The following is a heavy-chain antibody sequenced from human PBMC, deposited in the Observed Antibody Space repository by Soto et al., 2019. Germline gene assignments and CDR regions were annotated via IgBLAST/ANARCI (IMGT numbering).Heavy chain of an antibody. J-gene: IGHJ5*02. CDR1: GFTFSSYG. Sequence: GGSLRLSCAASGFTFSSYGMHWVRQAPGKGLEWVAVISYDGSNKYYADSVKGRFTISRDNSKNTLYLQMNSLRAEDTAVYYCAKGACSGGSCYDHWGQGTLVTVSS. CDR3: AKGACSGGSCYDH. CDR2: ISYDGSNK. V-gene: IGHV3-30*18. D-gene: IGHD2-15*01.